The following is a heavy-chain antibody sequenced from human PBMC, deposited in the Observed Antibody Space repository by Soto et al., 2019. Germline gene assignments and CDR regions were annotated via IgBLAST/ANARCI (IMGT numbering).Heavy chain of an antibody. CDR1: GGSISSGTSY. Sequence: QVQLQESGPGLVKPSQTLSLTCNVSGGSISSGTSYWTWIRQHPGEGLEWIGHIYFTGATYSNPSLRSRRTMSVDTSKNQFSLMLTSVTAADTATYYCASIPRRGYSYGIDYWGQGTLVTVSS. V-gene: IGHV4-31*03. CDR2: IYFTGAT. D-gene: IGHD2-15*01. J-gene: IGHJ4*02. CDR3: ASIPRRGYSYGIDY.